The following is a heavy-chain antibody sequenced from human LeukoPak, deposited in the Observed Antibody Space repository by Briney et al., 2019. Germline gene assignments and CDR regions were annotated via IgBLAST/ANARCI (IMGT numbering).Heavy chain of an antibody. CDR2: IIPIFGIA. Sequence: GASVKVSCKASGGTSSSYAISWVRQAPGQGLEWMGRIIPIFGIANYAQKFQGRVTITADKSTSTAYMELNSLRSEDTAVYYCAKTYIAVAGKGDYWGQGTLVTVSS. CDR1: GGTSSSYA. D-gene: IGHD6-19*01. J-gene: IGHJ4*02. V-gene: IGHV1-69*04. CDR3: AKTYIAVAGKGDY.